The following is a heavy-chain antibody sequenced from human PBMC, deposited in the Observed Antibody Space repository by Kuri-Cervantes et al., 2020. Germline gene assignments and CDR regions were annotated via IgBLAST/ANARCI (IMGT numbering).Heavy chain of an antibody. CDR1: GFTFSSYG. D-gene: IGHD3-22*01. Sequence: GESLKISCAASGFTFSSYGMHWVRQAPGKGLEWVAVISYDGSNKYYADSVKGRFTISRDNSKNTLYLQMNSLRAEDTAVYYCARDLMIAYFDYWGQGTLVTVSS. CDR3: ARDLMIAYFDY. CDR2: ISYDGSNK. J-gene: IGHJ4*02. V-gene: IGHV3-30*03.